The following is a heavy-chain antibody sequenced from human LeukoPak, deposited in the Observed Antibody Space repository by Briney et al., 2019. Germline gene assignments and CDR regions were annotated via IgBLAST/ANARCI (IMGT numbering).Heavy chain of an antibody. D-gene: IGHD3-16*02. CDR1: GFTFSSYG. CDR2: ISYDGSNK. J-gene: IGHJ4*02. V-gene: IGHV3-30*03. Sequence: PGRSLRLSCAASGFTFSSYGMHWVRQAPGKGLEWVAVISYDGSNKYYADSVKGRFTISRDNAKNSLYLQMNSLRAEDTAVYYCARDYRSYGYWGQGTLVTVSS. CDR3: ARDYRSYGY.